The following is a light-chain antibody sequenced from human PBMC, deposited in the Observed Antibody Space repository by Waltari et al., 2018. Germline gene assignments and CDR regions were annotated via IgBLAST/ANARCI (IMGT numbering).Light chain of an antibody. CDR3: QVWHSSSDHVI. Sequence: SYVLTQPPSVSVAPGKTARITWGGNNIGSKSVHWYQQKSGQGPVVVIYDDSDRPSGVPGRFSGSNSGNTATLTISRVEAGDEAEYYCQVWHSSSDHVIFGGGTQLTVL. CDR1: NIGSKS. CDR2: DDS. J-gene: IGLJ2*01. V-gene: IGLV3-21*04.